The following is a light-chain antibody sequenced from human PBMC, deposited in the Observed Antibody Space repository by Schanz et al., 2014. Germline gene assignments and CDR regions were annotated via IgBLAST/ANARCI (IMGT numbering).Light chain of an antibody. CDR2: WAS. Sequence: DIVMTQSPDSLAVSLGERATINCKSSQSVLYTSNNKNFLAWYQHKPGQPPKLLIYWASARESGVPDRFSGSGSGTDFTLTISSLQAEDVAVYYCQHYYTTPFTFGPGTKVEIK. CDR1: QSVLYTSNNKNF. V-gene: IGKV4-1*01. J-gene: IGKJ3*01. CDR3: QHYYTTPFT.